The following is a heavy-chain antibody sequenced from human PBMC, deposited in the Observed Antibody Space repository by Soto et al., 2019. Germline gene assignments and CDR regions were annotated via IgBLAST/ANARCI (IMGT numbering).Heavy chain of an antibody. J-gene: IGHJ4*02. Sequence: SETLSLTCTVSVGSISNYYWTWIRQPAGKGLEWIGRIYTSGSTNYNPSLKSRVTLSLGTSRNQLSLKLSSVTAADTAVYYCTRVGGYYGDYPNFDYWGPGTLVTVSS. V-gene: IGHV4-4*07. CDR3: TRVGGYYGDYPNFDY. CDR2: IYTSGST. D-gene: IGHD4-17*01. CDR1: VGSISNYY.